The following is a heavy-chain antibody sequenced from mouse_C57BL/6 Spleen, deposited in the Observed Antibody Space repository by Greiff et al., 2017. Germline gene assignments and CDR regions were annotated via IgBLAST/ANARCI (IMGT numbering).Heavy chain of an antibody. CDR3: ARKGGYYDAMDY. D-gene: IGHD2-2*01. CDR2: IDPSDSYT. J-gene: IGHJ4*01. Sequence: QVQLQQPGAELVKPGASVKLSCKASGYTFTSYWMQWVKQRPGQGLEWIGEIDPSDSYTNYNQKFKGKATLTVDTSSSTAYMQLSSLTSEASAVYYCARKGGYYDAMDYWGQGTSVTVSS. V-gene: IGHV1-50*01. CDR1: GYTFTSYW.